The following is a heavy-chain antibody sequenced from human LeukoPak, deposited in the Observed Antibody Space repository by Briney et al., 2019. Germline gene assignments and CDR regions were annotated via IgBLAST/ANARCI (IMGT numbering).Heavy chain of an antibody. J-gene: IGHJ5*02. V-gene: IGHV4-59*01. Sequence: SETLSLTCTVSGGSISPFVWSWIRQPPGKGLEWIGYISYTGKTNYNPSLKSRVTISVDTSKNQFSLQLTSVTAADTAVYYCARDDYRGVTNFDPWGQGTLVTVSS. CDR1: GGSISPFV. CDR3: ARDDYRGVTNFDP. CDR2: ISYTGKT. D-gene: IGHD3-10*01.